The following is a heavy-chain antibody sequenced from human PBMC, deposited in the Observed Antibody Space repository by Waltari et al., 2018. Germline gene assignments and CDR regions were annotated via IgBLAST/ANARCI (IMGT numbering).Heavy chain of an antibody. D-gene: IGHD3-22*01. J-gene: IGHJ3*02. CDR3: ARDGWSSGYYYRDDAFDI. CDR2: IYHSGST. V-gene: IGHV4-38-2*02. Sequence: QVQLQESGPGLVKPSETLSLTCAVSGYSISSGYYWGWIRQPPGKGLEWIGSIYHSGSTYYNPSLKSRVTISVDTSKNQFSRKLSSVTAADTAVYYCARDGWSSGYYYRDDAFDIWGQGTMVTVSS. CDR1: GYSISSGYY.